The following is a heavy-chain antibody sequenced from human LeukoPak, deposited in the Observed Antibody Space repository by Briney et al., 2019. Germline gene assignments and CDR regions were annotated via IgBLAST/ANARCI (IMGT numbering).Heavy chain of an antibody. CDR1: GFTFSGSA. J-gene: IGHJ3*02. CDR3: TRPRWGYYDSSGYNDAFDI. CDR2: IRSKANSYAT. D-gene: IGHD3-22*01. Sequence: GGSLRLSCAASGFTFSGSAMHWVRQASGKGLEWVGRIRSKANSYATAYAASVKGRFTISRDDSKNTAYQQMNSLKTEDTAVYYCTRPRWGYYDSSGYNDAFDIWGQGTMVTVSS. V-gene: IGHV3-73*01.